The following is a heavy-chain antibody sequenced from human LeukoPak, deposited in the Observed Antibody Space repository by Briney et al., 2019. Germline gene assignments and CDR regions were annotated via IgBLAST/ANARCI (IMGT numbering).Heavy chain of an antibody. CDR1: GFTFSSYA. J-gene: IGHJ3*02. CDR3: AKDRNFYDSSGLAFDI. V-gene: IGHV3-23*01. CDR2: ISGSGGYT. D-gene: IGHD3-22*01. Sequence: PGGSLRLSCAASGFTFSSYAMSWVRQAPGKGLEWVSGISGSGGYTYYADSVKGRVTISRDNSKNTLYLQMNSLRAEDTAVYYCAKDRNFYDSSGLAFDIWGQGTMVTVSS.